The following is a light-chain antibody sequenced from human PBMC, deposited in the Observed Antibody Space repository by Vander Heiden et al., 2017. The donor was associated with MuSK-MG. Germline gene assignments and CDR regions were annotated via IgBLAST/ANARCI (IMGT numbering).Light chain of an antibody. CDR3: QQSYDTIT. Sequence: EIQMTQSPSSLSASVGDKVTITCRASQRIGSSLNWYQQKPGKAPNLLIYGASTLQSGVPLRFSGGGYGTDFTLTISSLQAEDFATYYCQQSYDTITFGPGTRLDIK. J-gene: IGKJ5*01. CDR2: GAS. V-gene: IGKV1-39*01. CDR1: QRIGSS.